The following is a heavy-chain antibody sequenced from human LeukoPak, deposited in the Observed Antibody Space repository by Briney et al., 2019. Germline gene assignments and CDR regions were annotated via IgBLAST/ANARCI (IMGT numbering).Heavy chain of an antibody. CDR2: INHSGST. D-gene: IGHD3-22*01. Sequence: SETLSLTCAVYGGSFSGYYWSWIRQPPGKGLEWIGEINHSGSTNYNPSLKSRVTISVDTSRNQFSLKLSSVTAADTAVYYCARGAGTSRRYYYDSSGYWSTGAFDIWGQGTMGTVSS. J-gene: IGHJ3*02. CDR3: ARGAGTSRRYYYDSSGYWSTGAFDI. CDR1: GGSFSGYY. V-gene: IGHV4-34*01.